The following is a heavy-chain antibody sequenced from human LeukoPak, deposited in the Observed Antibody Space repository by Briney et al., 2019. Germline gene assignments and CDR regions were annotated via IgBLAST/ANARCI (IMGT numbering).Heavy chain of an antibody. CDR1: GFTFSSYG. CDR2: ISYDGSNK. D-gene: IGHD3-10*01. J-gene: IGHJ4*02. V-gene: IGHV3-30*18. CDR3: AKERRGSGMNFDY. Sequence: GGSLRLSCAASGFTFSSYGMHWVRQAPGKGLEWVAVISYDGSNKYYADSVKGRFTISRDNSKNTLYLQMNSLRAEDTAVYYCAKERRGSGMNFDYWGQGTLVTVSS.